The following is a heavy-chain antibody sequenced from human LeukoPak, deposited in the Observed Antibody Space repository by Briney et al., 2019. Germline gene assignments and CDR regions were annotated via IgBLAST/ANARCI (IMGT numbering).Heavy chain of an antibody. CDR1: GYSITSGYY. J-gene: IGHJ6*03. V-gene: IGHV4-59*12. CDR2: IYYSGST. D-gene: IGHD6-6*01. CDR3: ARVRAARLYYYYYYMDV. Sequence: SETLSLTCTVSGYSITSGYYWSWIRQPPGKGLEWIGYIYYSGSTNYNPSLKSRVTISVDTSKNQFSLKLSSVTAADTAVYYCARVRAARLYYYYYYMDVWGKGTTVTVSS.